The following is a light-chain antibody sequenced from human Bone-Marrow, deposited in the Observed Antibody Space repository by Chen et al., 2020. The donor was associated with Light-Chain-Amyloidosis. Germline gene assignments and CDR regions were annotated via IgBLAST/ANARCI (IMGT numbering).Light chain of an antibody. Sequence: SYELTQPPSVSVSPGQTARINCSGDDLPTKYAYWYQQKPGQAPVLVIHRDTERPSGISERFSGSRSGTTATLPISGVQAEDEADYHCQSADSSGTYEVIFGGGTKLTVL. CDR1: DLPTKY. CDR2: RDT. J-gene: IGLJ2*01. CDR3: QSADSSGTYEVI. V-gene: IGLV3-25*03.